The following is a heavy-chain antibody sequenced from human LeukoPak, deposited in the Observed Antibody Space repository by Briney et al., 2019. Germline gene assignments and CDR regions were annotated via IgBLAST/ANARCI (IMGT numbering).Heavy chain of an antibody. CDR1: GFTFSSYW. CDR2: IESDGRST. CDR3: ARVSAPRVIIAARPKDWFDP. D-gene: IGHD6-6*01. V-gene: IGHV3-74*01. J-gene: IGHJ5*02. Sequence: PGGSLRLSCAASGFTFSSYWMQWVRQAPGKGLVWVSRIESDGRSTSYADSVKGRFTISRENAKNTLYLQMNSLRAEDTAVYYCARVSAPRVIIAARPKDWFDPWGQGTLVTVSS.